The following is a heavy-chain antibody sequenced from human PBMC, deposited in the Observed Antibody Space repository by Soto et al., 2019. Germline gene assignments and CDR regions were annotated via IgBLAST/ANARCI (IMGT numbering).Heavy chain of an antibody. Sequence: SVKVCCKASGGTFSSYAISWVRQAPGQGLEWMGGIIPIFGTANYAQKFQGRVTITADESTSTAYMELSSLRSEDTAVYYCARDQVTMVRGVITHLFYYYGMDVWGQGTTVTVSS. V-gene: IGHV1-69*13. CDR2: IIPIFGTA. CDR3: ARDQVTMVRGVITHLFYYYGMDV. D-gene: IGHD3-10*01. J-gene: IGHJ6*02. CDR1: GGTFSSYA.